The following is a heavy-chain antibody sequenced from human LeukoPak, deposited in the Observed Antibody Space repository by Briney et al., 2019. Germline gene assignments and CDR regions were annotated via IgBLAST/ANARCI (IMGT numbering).Heavy chain of an antibody. Sequence: ASVKVSCKASGYTFTGYYMHRVRQAPGQGLEWMGWINPNSGGTNYAQKFQGRVTMTRDTSISTAYMELSRLRSDDTAVYYCARDPRGAFGELSAGEIDYYYYGMDVWGQGTTVTVSS. D-gene: IGHD3-10*01. J-gene: IGHJ6*02. CDR1: GYTFTGYY. V-gene: IGHV1-2*02. CDR2: INPNSGGT. CDR3: ARDPRGAFGELSAGEIDYYYYGMDV.